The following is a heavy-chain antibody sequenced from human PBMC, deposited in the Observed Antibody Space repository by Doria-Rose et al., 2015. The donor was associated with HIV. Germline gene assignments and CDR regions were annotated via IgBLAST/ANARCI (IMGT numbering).Heavy chain of an antibody. CDR3: ARIKSSRWYHKYYFDF. D-gene: IGHD6-13*01. Sequence: SGPVLVKPTETLTLTCTVSGVSLSSPGMGVSWIRQPPGKALEWLANIFSADERYYKPSLKSRLTISRGTSKCQVVLTMTDMDPVDTATYYCARIKSSRWYHKYYFDFWGQGTLVIVSA. CDR2: IFSADER. J-gene: IGHJ4*02. CDR1: GVSLSSPGMG. V-gene: IGHV2-26*01.